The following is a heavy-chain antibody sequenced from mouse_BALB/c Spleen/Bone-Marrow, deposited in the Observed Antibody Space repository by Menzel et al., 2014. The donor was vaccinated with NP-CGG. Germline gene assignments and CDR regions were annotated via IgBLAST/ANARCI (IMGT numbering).Heavy chain of an antibody. J-gene: IGHJ3*01. Sequence: VQLQQSGPGLVKPSQSLSLTCSVTGYSITSGYYWNWIRQFPGNKLEWMGYISYDGNNNYNPSLKNRISITRDTSKNQFFLKLNSVTIEDTATYYCARELTGPRFAYWGQGTLVTVPA. V-gene: IGHV3-6*02. CDR2: ISYDGNN. CDR3: ARELTGPRFAY. D-gene: IGHD4-1*01. CDR1: GYSITSGYY.